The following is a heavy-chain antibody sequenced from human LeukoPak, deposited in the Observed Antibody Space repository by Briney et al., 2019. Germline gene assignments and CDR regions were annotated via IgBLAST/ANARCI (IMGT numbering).Heavy chain of an antibody. CDR3: ATDSGYSAFDYSFDY. D-gene: IGHD1-26*01. J-gene: IGHJ4*02. CDR2: VSSDGSNK. Sequence: GGSLRLFCAAAGSTFSNYAMHWVRQAPGKGLEGVAVVSSDGSNKSYPDSAKGGFTISRDNSKKNLLLQIKNLRTEDAAAFYCATDSGYSAFDYSFDYGDKGTLVSVS. V-gene: IGHV3-30*04. CDR1: GSTFSNYA.